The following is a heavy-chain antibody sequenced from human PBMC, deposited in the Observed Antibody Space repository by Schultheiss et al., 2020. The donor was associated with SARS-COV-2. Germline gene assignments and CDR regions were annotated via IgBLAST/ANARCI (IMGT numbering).Heavy chain of an antibody. CDR2: IHSSLTPT. CDR3: ARDRPSSRWFDGFDV. J-gene: IGHJ3*01. D-gene: IGHD6-13*01. Sequence: GGSLRLSCTASGVSLSDYSMTWVRQAPGKGLEWLAYIHSSLTPTFYADSVKGRFTISKDNAKNSLYLQMNSLRAEDTAVYYCARDRPSSRWFDGFDVWGQGTMVTVSS. CDR1: GVSLSDYS. V-gene: IGHV3-48*01.